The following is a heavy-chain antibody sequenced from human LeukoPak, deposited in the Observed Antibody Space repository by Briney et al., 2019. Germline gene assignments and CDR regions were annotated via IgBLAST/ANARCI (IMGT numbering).Heavy chain of an antibody. V-gene: IGHV4-61*02. CDR1: GGSISSGSYY. CDR2: IYTSGST. Sequence: PSQTLSLTCTVSGGSISSGSYYWGWIRQPEGKGVEWIGRIYTSGSTNYNPSLKSRVTISVDTSQNQFSLKLSSMTAADTAVYYCATIFGVANPIDYWGQGTLVTVSS. D-gene: IGHD3-3*01. J-gene: IGHJ4*02. CDR3: ATIFGVANPIDY.